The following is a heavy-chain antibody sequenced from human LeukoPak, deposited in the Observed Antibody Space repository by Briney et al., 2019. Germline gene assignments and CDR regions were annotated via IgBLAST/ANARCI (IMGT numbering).Heavy chain of an antibody. CDR2: ISSSSSYI. J-gene: IGHJ4*02. V-gene: IGHV3-21*04. Sequence: GGSLRLSCAASGFTFRSYSMNWVRQAPGKGLEWVSSISSSSSYIYYADSVKGRFTISRANSKNTLFLQMNSLRADDTAVYYCAKEYSGTFSPYPSHFEYWGQGTLVTVSS. CDR3: AKEYSGTFSPYPSHFEY. D-gene: IGHD1-26*01. CDR1: GFTFRSYS.